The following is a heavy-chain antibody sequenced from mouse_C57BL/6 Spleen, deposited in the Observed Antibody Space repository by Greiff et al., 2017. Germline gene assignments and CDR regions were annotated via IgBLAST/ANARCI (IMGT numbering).Heavy chain of an antibody. Sequence: QVQLQQPGTELVKPGASVKLSCKASGYTFTSYWMHWVKQRPGQGLEWIGNINPSNGGTNYNEKFKSKATLTVDKSSSTAYMQLSSLTSEDSAVYYGAREGGYYGYDVDYFDYWGQGTTLTVSS. V-gene: IGHV1-53*01. CDR2: INPSNGGT. CDR3: AREGGYYGYDVDYFDY. J-gene: IGHJ2*01. CDR1: GYTFTSYW. D-gene: IGHD2-2*01.